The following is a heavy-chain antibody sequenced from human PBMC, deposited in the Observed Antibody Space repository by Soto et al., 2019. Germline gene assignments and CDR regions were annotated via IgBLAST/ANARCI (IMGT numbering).Heavy chain of an antibody. J-gene: IGHJ3*02. CDR2: IYPGDSDT. V-gene: IGHV5-51*01. Sequence: GESLKISCKGSGYSFTSYWIGWVRQMPGKGLEWKGIIYPGDSDTRYSPSFQGQVTISADKSISTAYLQWSSLKASDTSMYYCARPLASHSTDDAFDIWGQGTMVTVSS. D-gene: IGHD6-13*01. CDR1: GYSFTSYW. CDR3: ARPLASHSTDDAFDI.